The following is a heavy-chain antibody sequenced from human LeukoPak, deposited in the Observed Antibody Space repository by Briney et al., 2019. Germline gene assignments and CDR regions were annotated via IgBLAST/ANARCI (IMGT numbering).Heavy chain of an antibody. Sequence: PSQTLSLTCAVSGGSISSGGYSWSWIRQPPGKGLEWIGYIYHSGSTYYNPSLKSRVTISVDRSKNQFSLKLSSVTAADTAVYYCARDNYYDSSGLDYWGQGTLVTVSS. CDR2: IYHSGST. D-gene: IGHD3-22*01. CDR1: GGSISSGGYS. V-gene: IGHV4-30-2*01. CDR3: ARDNYYDSSGLDY. J-gene: IGHJ4*02.